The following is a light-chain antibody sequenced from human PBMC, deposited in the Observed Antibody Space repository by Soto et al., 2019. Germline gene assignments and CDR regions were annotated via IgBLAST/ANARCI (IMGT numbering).Light chain of an antibody. Sequence: EIVLTQSPATLSVSPGERATLSLRASQSVSSTLAWYQQKPGQAPRLLIYGASTRATGIPARFSGSGSGTEFTLTISSLQSEDFEVYYCQQYNNWPPAFGKGPRLEIK. CDR3: QQYNNWPPA. J-gene: IGKJ5*01. V-gene: IGKV3-15*01. CDR1: QSVSST. CDR2: GAS.